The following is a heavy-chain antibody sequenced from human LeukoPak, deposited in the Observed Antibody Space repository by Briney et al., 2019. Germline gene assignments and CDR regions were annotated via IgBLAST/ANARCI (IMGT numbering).Heavy chain of an antibody. V-gene: IGHV3-30*04. D-gene: IGHD2-8*01. CDR3: AREKYCTPTDCLHGRFYFDS. CDR2: MSSDGRNE. CDR1: GFTFSSYA. Sequence: GGSLRLSCAASGFTFSSYAMSWVRQAPGKGLEWVAVMSSDGRNENYAESVKGRFTISRDNSKNTLYLQMNTLRAEDTAVYYCAREKYCTPTDCLHGRFYFDSWGQGTPVTVSS. J-gene: IGHJ4*02.